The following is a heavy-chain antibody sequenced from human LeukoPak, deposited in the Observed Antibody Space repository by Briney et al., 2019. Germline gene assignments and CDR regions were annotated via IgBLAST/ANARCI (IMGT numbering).Heavy chain of an antibody. CDR2: MNPNSGNT. D-gene: IGHD5-12*01. CDR3: ARSVAGYDQEFDY. V-gene: IGHV1-8*01. J-gene: IGHJ4*02. Sequence: ASVKVSCKASGYTFTSYDINWVRQATGQGLEWMGWMNPNSGNTGYAQKFQGRATMTRNTSISTAYMELSSLRSEDTAVYYCARSVAGYDQEFDYWGQGTLVTVSS. CDR1: GYTFTSYD.